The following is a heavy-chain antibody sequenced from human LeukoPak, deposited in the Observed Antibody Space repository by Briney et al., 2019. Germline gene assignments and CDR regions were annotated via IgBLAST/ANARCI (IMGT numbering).Heavy chain of an antibody. CDR1: GFTFSDYY. Sequence: PGGSLRLSCAASGFTFSDYYMSWIRQAPGKGLEWVSYISSSGNIIYSADSVKGRFTISRYNAKNSLYLQINSLRAEDTAVYYCARATAADTAMIYFDYWGQGTLVTVSS. CDR2: ISSSGNII. CDR3: ARATAADTAMIYFDY. V-gene: IGHV3-11*01. J-gene: IGHJ4*02. D-gene: IGHD5-18*01.